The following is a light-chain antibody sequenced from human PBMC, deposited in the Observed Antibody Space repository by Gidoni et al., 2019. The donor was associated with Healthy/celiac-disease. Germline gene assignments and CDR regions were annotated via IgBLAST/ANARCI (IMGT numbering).Light chain of an antibody. J-gene: IGKJ2*01. CDR3: QQYGSSPPLYT. V-gene: IGKV3-20*01. CDR1: QNVSSSY. Sequence: EIVLTQSPGTLSLSPWERATLSCRASQNVSSSYLAWYQQKPGQAPRLLIYGASSRATCIPDSFSGSGSGTDFTLTISRLEPEYSAVYYCQQYGSSPPLYTFGQGTKLEIK. CDR2: GAS.